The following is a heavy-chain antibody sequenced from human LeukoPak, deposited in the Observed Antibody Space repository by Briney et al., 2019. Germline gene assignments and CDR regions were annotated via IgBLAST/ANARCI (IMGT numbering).Heavy chain of an antibody. V-gene: IGHV5-51*01. CDR3: ARRNVWGSYRYTALEFDY. J-gene: IGHJ4*02. CDR1: GYSFTSYW. CDR2: IYPGDSDT. D-gene: IGHD3-16*02. Sequence: GESLKISCKGSGYSFTSYWIGWVRQMPGKGLEWMGIIYPGDSDTRYSPSFQGQVTISADKSISTAYLQWSSLKASDTAMYYCARRNVWGSYRYTALEFDYWGRGTLVTVSS.